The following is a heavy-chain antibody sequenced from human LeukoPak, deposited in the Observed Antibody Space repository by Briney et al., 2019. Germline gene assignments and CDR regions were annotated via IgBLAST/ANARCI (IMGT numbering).Heavy chain of an antibody. D-gene: IGHD3-3*01. V-gene: IGHV1-18*01. Sequence: ASVKVSCKASGYTFTSYGISWVRQAPGQGLEWMGWISAYNGNTNYAQKLQGRVTMATDTSTSTAYMELRSLRSDDTAVYYCARDDFWSGYYYYGMDVWGQGTTVTVSS. CDR3: ARDDFWSGYYYYGMDV. CDR2: ISAYNGNT. CDR1: GYTFTSYG. J-gene: IGHJ6*02.